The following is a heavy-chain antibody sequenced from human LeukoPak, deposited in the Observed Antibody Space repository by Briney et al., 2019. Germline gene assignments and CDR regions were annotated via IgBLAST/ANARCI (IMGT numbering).Heavy chain of an antibody. V-gene: IGHV1-18*01. J-gene: IGHJ4*02. Sequence: ASVKVSCKASGYTFTSYGISWVRQAPGQGLEWMGWISAYNGNTNYAQRLQGRVTMTTDKSTSTAYMELSSLRSEDTAVYYCARIAEMATEADYWGQGTLVTVSS. CDR1: GYTFTSYG. D-gene: IGHD5-24*01. CDR2: ISAYNGNT. CDR3: ARIAEMATEADY.